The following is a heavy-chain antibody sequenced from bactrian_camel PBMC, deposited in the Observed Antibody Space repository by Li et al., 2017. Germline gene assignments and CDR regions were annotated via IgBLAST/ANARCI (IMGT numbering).Heavy chain of an antibody. CDR2: INSGSSNT. Sequence: VQLVESGGGLVRPGGSLRLSCAASEFTFSNFDMSWVRQAPGKGLEWVSAINSGSSNTYYADSVKGRFTISRDNAKNTVYLQMNSLKPEDTAMYYCAARTGRHPASWWIDSFFNYWGQGTQVTVS. CDR3: AARTGRHPASWWIDSFFNY. J-gene: IGHJ4*01. V-gene: IGHV3S40*01. CDR1: EFTFSNFD. D-gene: IGHD7*01.